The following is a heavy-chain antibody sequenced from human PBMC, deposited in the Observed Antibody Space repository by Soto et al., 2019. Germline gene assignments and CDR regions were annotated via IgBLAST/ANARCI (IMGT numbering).Heavy chain of an antibody. Sequence: PGGSLRLSCAASGFTFSSYWMSWVRQAPGKGLEWVANIKQDGSEKYYVDSVKGRFTISRDNAKNSLYLQMSSLRAEDTAVYYCARVSFTIFGVVNYGMDVWGKGTKVTVSS. V-gene: IGHV3-7*03. CDR1: GFTFSSYW. D-gene: IGHD3-3*01. CDR2: IKQDGSEK. CDR3: ARVSFTIFGVVNYGMDV. J-gene: IGHJ6*04.